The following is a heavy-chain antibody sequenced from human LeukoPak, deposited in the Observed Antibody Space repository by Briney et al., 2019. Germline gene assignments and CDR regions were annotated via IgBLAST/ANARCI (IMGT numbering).Heavy chain of an antibody. J-gene: IGHJ4*02. Sequence: SETLSLTCTVSGGSISSSSYYWGWIRQPPGKGLEWIGSIYYSGNTYYNPSLKSRVTISVDSSKNQFSLKLSSVTAADTAVYYCARHLPPGIAAAGLDYWGQGTLVTVSS. D-gene: IGHD6-13*01. CDR2: IYYSGNT. CDR1: GGSISSSSYY. V-gene: IGHV4-39*01. CDR3: ARHLPPGIAAAGLDY.